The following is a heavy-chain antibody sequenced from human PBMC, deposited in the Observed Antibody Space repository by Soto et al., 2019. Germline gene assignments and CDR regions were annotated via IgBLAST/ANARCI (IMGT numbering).Heavy chain of an antibody. V-gene: IGHV1-46*04. D-gene: IGHD4-17*01. CDR3: AREDTTDMTTVWSWFDP. CDR1: CSNFLSHH. CDR2: INPFDGSA. J-gene: IGHJ5*02. Sequence: ASVTVSFPASCSNFLSHHIHWVRQAPGQGLEWMGFINPFDGSATHAQKLQGRLIMTRDKSTSTVSLRLSSVTAADTAVYYCAREDTTDMTTVWSWFDPWGQGTLVTVSS.